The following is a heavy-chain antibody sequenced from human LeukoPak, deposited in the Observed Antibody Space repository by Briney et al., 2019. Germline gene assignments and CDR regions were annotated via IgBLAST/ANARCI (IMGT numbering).Heavy chain of an antibody. CDR3: ARHDDYSRAFDI. Sequence: SETLCLTCSVSGGSISTYYWSWVRQPPGKGLEWIGYISYSGLTDYNPSLKSRVTLSVDTSKNQFSLKLSSVTAADTAVYYCARHDDYSRAFDIWGQGTMVTVSS. D-gene: IGHD4-11*01. V-gene: IGHV4-59*08. J-gene: IGHJ3*02. CDR1: GGSISTYY. CDR2: ISYSGLT.